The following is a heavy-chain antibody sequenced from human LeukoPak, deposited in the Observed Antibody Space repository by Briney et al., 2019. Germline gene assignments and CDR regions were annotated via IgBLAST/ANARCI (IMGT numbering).Heavy chain of an antibody. CDR1: GYTFTSYG. CDR2: ISAYNGNT. V-gene: IGHV1-18*01. Sequence: ASVKVSCKASGYTFTSYGISWVRQAPGQGLEWMGWISAYNGNTNYAQKLQGRVTMTTDTSTSTAYMELRSLRSDDTAVYYCARLTEYYGSGSFPRLDYWGQGTLVTVSS. D-gene: IGHD3-10*01. CDR3: ARLTEYYGSGSFPRLDY. J-gene: IGHJ4*02.